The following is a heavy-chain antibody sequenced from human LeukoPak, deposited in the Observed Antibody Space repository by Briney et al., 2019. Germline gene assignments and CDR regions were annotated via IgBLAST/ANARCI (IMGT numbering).Heavy chain of an antibody. CDR2: INHSGST. D-gene: IGHD5/OR15-5a*01. CDR1: GGSFSGYY. J-gene: IGHJ4*02. Sequence: SETLSLTCAVYGGSFSGYYWSWIRQPPGKGLEWIGEINHSGSTNYNPSLKSRVTISVDTSKNQFSLKLSSVTAADTAVYYCARRGVYSGFDYWGQGALVTVSS. CDR3: ARRGVYSGFDY. V-gene: IGHV4-34*01.